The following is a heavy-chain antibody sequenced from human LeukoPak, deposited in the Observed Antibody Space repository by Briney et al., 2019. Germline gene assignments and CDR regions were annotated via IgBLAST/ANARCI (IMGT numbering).Heavy chain of an antibody. CDR1: GGSISSINYY. J-gene: IGHJ4*02. V-gene: IGHV4-31*03. CDR3: ARQSLLIAATGYYFDY. Sequence: SETLSLTCTVSGGSISSINYYWGWIRQHPGKGLEWIGYIYYSGSTSYNPSLKSRVTMSVDTSKNQFSLKLSSVTAADTAVYYCARQSLLIAATGYYFDYWGQGTLVTVSS. CDR2: IYYSGST. D-gene: IGHD6-13*01.